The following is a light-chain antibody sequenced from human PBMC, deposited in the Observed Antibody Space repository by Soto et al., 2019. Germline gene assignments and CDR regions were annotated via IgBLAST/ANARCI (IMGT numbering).Light chain of an antibody. CDR1: HAVTNNF. J-gene: IGKJ2*01. V-gene: IGKV3-20*01. CDR3: QQYGTSPGT. Sequence: EIVLTQSPGNLSLSPGERATLSCRASHAVTNNFLAWYQQKPGQAPRLVIYGASSRPAGIPDRFSGSGAGTDFTLAISSLEPEDFAVYFCQQYGTSPGTFGQGTKLEIK. CDR2: GAS.